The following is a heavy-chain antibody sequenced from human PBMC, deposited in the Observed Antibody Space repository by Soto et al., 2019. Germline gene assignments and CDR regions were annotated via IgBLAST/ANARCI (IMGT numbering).Heavy chain of an antibody. CDR1: EVTVSTHA. J-gene: IGHJ4*02. Sequence: EVQLLESGGGLVQPGGSLRLSCAAAEVTVSTHAMGWVRQAPGKGLEWVSGISGSGDSTYYADSVKGRFTISRDNSKNTLGLQMNNLRAEDTAIYYCANDRGVSLVAAPDFDYWGQGTLVTVSS. D-gene: IGHD5-12*01. V-gene: IGHV3-23*01. CDR2: ISGSGDST. CDR3: ANDRGVSLVAAPDFDY.